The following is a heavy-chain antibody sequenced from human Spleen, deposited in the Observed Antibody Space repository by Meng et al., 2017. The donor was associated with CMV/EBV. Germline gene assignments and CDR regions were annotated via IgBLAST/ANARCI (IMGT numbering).Heavy chain of an antibody. J-gene: IGHJ4*02. CDR2: ISSSSSYT. Sequence: VQLVESGGGLVQPGGSLRLSCAASGFTVSSNYMSWVRQAPGKGLEWVSYISSSSSYTNYADSVKGRFTISRDNAKNSLYLQMNSLRAEDTAVYYCARGPTSCYDNWGQGTLVTVSS. CDR1: GFTVSSNY. D-gene: IGHD2-2*01. V-gene: IGHV3-11*05. CDR3: ARGPTSCYDN.